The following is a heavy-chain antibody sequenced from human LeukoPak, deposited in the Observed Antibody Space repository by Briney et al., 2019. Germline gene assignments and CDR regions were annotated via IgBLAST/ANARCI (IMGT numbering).Heavy chain of an antibody. J-gene: IGHJ4*02. D-gene: IGHD2-2*01. V-gene: IGHV3-30*02. CDR3: SREMGGYQLLKNLDF. CDR1: GFRFSDYG. Sequence: GGSLRLSCAASGFRFSDYGMHWVRQAPGKGPEWVAYTQYDGIVEIHADSVKGRFTISRDNSKNTLSLQMNSLRIEDTAVYYCSREMGGYQLLKNLDFWGQGTLVTVSS. CDR2: TQYDGIVE.